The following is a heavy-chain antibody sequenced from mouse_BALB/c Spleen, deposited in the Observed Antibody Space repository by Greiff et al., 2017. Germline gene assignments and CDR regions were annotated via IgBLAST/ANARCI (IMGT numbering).Heavy chain of an antibody. CDR1: GFTFSSYA. D-gene: IGHD2-3*01. V-gene: IGHV5-6-5*01. J-gene: IGHJ3*01. CDR3: ARGGDGYYPFAY. Sequence: DVMLVESGGGLVKPGGSLKLSCAASGFTFSSYAMSWVRQTPEKRLEWVASISSGGSTYYPDSVKGRFTISRDNARNILYLQMSSLRSEDTAMYYCARGGDGYYPFAYWGQGTLVTVSA. CDR2: ISSGGST.